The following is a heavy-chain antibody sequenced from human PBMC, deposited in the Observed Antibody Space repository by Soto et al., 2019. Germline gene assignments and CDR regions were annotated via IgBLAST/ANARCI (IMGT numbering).Heavy chain of an antibody. CDR1: GYTFTSYG. CDR2: SSAYNGNT. V-gene: IGHV1-18*04. D-gene: IGHD7-27*01. J-gene: IGHJ3*02. Sequence: QVQLVQSGAEVKKPGASLKVSGTASGYTFTSYGISWVRQAPGQGIEWMGWSSAYNGNTNYAQKLQGRVTRTTDKSTITAYMELRSLRSDDTAVYYCSRGELGDAFEIWGQGTMVTVSS. CDR3: SRGELGDAFEI.